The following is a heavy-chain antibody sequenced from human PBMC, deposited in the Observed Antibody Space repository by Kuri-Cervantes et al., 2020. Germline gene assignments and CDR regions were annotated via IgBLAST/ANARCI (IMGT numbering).Heavy chain of an antibody. V-gene: IGHV3-9*01. CDR2: ISWNSGSI. J-gene: IGHJ4*02. CDR1: GFTFDDYA. D-gene: IGHD2-21*02. Sequence: SLKISCAASGFTFDDYAMHWVRQAPGKGLEWVSGISWNSGSIGYADSVKGRFTISRDNSKNTLYLQMNSLRSDDTAVYYCARDCGGDCSHFDYWGQGTLVTVSS. CDR3: ARDCGGDCSHFDY.